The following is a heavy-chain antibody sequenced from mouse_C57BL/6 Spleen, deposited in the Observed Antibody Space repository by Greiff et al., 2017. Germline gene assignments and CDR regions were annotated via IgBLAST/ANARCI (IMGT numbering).Heavy chain of an antibody. D-gene: IGHD3-2*02. CDR2: IYPGDGDT. V-gene: IGHV1-82*01. Sequence: VHLVESGPELVKPGASVKISCKASGYAFSSSWMNWVKQRPGKGLEWIGRIYPGDGDTNYNGKFKGKATLTADKSSSTAYMQLSSLTSEDSAVYFCAKPTAQVPFADWGQETLVTVSA. CDR1: GYAFSSSW. J-gene: IGHJ3*01. CDR3: AKPTAQVPFAD.